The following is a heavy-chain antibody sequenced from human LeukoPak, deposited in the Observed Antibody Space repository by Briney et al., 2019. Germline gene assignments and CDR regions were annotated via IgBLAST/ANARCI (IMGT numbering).Heavy chain of an antibody. Sequence: SETLSLTCAVYGGSFSGYYWSWIRQPPGKGLEWIGEIVHSGNTKYNPSLKSRVTISVDTSKNQFSLNLTSVTAADTAVYYCARFGSSTWYKGAFDIWGQGTMVTVGS. D-gene: IGHD6-13*01. J-gene: IGHJ3*02. CDR1: GGSFSGYY. CDR3: ARFGSSTWYKGAFDI. CDR2: IVHSGNT. V-gene: IGHV4-34*12.